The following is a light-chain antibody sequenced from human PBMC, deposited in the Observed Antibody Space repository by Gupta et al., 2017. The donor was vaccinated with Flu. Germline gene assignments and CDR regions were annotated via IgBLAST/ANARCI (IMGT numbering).Light chain of an antibody. Sequence: SGHSDIIVTWHHQHPGKAPRFLMKLEDSGTYTKGSGVPDRFSGSISGADHYLTISDVQSEDEADYYCETWGSNTRVFGGGTTLTVL. CDR3: ETWGSNTRV. CDR1: SGHSDII. J-gene: IGLJ2*01. CDR2: LEDSGTY. V-gene: IGLV4-60*03.